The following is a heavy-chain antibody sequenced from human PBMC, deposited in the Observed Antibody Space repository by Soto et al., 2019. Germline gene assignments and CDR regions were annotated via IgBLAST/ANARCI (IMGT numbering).Heavy chain of an antibody. V-gene: IGHV1-69*01. D-gene: IGHD6-13*01. CDR3: VKASGRSWYNWFDP. J-gene: IGHJ5*02. CDR2: IVPLFGTT. CDR1: GGNFSSYG. Sequence: QVQLVQSGAEVKKPGSSVKVSCKASGGNFSSYGISWVRQAPGQGLEWMGGIVPLFGTTNYAHKFRGRVTVTAEEYTSTAYMEVSSLRSEDTAVYYCVKASGRSWYNWFDPWGQGTLVTVST.